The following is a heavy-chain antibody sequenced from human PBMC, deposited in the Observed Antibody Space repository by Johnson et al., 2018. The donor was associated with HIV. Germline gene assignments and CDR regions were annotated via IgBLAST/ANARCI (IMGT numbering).Heavy chain of an antibody. CDR1: GFSFSSFA. J-gene: IGHJ3*02. Sequence: QVQLVESGGGVVQPGRSLRLSCVASGFSFSSFAMQWVRQAPGKGLQWVAVMSFDETNSYDSDSVDVKGRFTISRDNSKNTLYLQMNSLRAKDTAVYYCARDLPLIHTVTSHRGAFDIWGQGTMVTVSS. CDR3: ARDLPLIHTVTSHRGAFDI. CDR2: MSFDETNS. D-gene: IGHD4-11*01. V-gene: IGHV3-30-3*01.